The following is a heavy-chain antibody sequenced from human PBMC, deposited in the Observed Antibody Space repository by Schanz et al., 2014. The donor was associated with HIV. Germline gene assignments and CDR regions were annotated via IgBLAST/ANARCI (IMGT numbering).Heavy chain of an antibody. CDR1: GFSFSSHG. CDR2: ISYDGSNK. V-gene: IGHV3-30*19. Sequence: VQLVESGGGVVQPGRSLRLSCAASGFSFSSHGMHWVRQPPGKGLEWVAVISYDGSNKYYADSVKGRFTISRDNSKNTLYLQMNSLRAEDTAVYYCARDLGIVVVPATGAGMDVWGQGTTVTVSS. D-gene: IGHD2-2*01. J-gene: IGHJ6*02. CDR3: ARDLGIVVVPATGAGMDV.